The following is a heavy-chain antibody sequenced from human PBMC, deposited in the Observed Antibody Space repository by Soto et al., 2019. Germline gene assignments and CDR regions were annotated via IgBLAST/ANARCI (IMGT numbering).Heavy chain of an antibody. D-gene: IGHD3-16*01. V-gene: IGHV3-15*01. CDR3: AKDRQDDYAWTFDS. Sequence: PGGSLRLSCAASGFTLSNAWMSWVRQAPGKGLEWVGRIKSKTDGGTTDYAAPVKGRFTISRDDSKNTLFLEMNSLRVEDTALYYCAKDRQDDYAWTFDSWGRGTLVTVSS. CDR1: GFTLSNAW. CDR2: IKSKTDGGTT. J-gene: IGHJ4*02.